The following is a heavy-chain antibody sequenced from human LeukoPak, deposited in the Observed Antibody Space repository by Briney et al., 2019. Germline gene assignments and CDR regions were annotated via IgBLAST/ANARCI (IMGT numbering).Heavy chain of an antibody. CDR1: GFTFSSYA. J-gene: IGHJ4*02. V-gene: IGHV3-30*04. Sequence: GGSLRLSCAASGFTFSSYAMHWVRQAPGKGLEWVAVISYDGSNKYYADSVEGRFTISRDNSKNTLYLQMNSLRAEDTAVYYCAREGDIVVVVAATGRDGTYYFDCWGQGTLVTVSS. CDR2: ISYDGSNK. D-gene: IGHD2-15*01. CDR3: AREGDIVVVVAATGRDGTYYFDC.